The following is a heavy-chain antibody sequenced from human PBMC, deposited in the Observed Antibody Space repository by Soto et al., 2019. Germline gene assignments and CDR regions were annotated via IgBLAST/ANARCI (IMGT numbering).Heavy chain of an antibody. CDR1: RYTFATHW. CDR3: ARLELTGFDN. J-gene: IGHJ4*02. CDR2: IYPGDSDT. V-gene: IGHV5-51*01. Sequence: SQTIWSTVSRYTFATHWTALVRQMPGKGLEWMGIIYPGDSDTRYSPSFQGQVTISADKSFSTAYLQWSSLKASDTAIYFCARLELTGFDNWGQGTQVTVSS. D-gene: IGHD3-9*01.